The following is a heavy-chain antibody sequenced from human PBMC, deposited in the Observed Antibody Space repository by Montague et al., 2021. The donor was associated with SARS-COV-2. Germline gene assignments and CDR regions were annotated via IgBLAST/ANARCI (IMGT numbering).Heavy chain of an antibody. CDR1: GFDFFNFD. CDR3: ATNKYCTLHDCLHGRHYFDH. J-gene: IGHJ4*02. Sequence: SLRLSCAASGFDFFNFDIAWVRQAPGRGLEWISDIGSSGATILYADSLKGRFTISRDNIQKSLYLQMNSLRAEDTAVYYCATNKYCTLHDCLHGRHYFDHWGQGTLVTVSS. V-gene: IGHV3-48*03. CDR2: IGSSGATI. D-gene: IGHD2-8*01.